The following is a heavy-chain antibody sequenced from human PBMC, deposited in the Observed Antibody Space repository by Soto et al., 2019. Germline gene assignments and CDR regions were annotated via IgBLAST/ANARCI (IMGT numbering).Heavy chain of an antibody. CDR2: ISGSGVST. D-gene: IGHD2-8*01. CDR1: GFTFSSYA. Sequence: GGSLRLSCAASGFTFSSYAMSRVRQAPGKGLEWVSVISGSGVSTYYADSVKGRFTISRDKSKNTLYLQMNSLRAEDTAVYFCAKDMEMTGSCTNGLCWTLDYWGPGTLVTVSS. J-gene: IGHJ4*02. V-gene: IGHV3-23*01. CDR3: AKDMEMTGSCTNGLCWTLDY.